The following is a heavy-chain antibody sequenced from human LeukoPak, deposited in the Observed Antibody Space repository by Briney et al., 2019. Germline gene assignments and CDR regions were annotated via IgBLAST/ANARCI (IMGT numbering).Heavy chain of an antibody. CDR3: ARVFRSSGWYTLFWDY. D-gene: IGHD6-19*01. CDR1: GFSFSSYW. CDR2: IKEDGSEK. Sequence: PGGSLRLSCAASGFSFSSYWMSWARQAPGKRLEWVANIKEDGSEKYYVDSVKGRFTISRDNAKNSLYLQMNSLRAEDTAVYYCARVFRSSGWYTLFWDYWGQGTLVTVSS. V-gene: IGHV3-7*01. J-gene: IGHJ4*02.